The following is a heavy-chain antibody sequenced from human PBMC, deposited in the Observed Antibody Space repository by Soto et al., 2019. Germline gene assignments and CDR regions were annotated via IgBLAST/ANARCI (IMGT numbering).Heavy chain of an antibody. CDR3: ARDWNTAMGPFDY. CDR1: GGTFSSYA. CDR2: IIPIFGTA. J-gene: IGHJ4*02. V-gene: IGHV1-69*01. D-gene: IGHD5-18*01. Sequence: QVQLVQSGAEVKKPGSSVKVSCKASGGTFSSYAISGVRQSPGQGLEWMGGIIPIFGTANYAQKFQGRVTITASESTSNAYMELSRLRFEDTAVYYCARDWNTAMGPFDYWGKGTMVSASP.